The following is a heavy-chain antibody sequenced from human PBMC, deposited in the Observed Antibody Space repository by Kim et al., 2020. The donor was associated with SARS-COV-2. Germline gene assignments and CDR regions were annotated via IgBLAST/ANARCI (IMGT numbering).Heavy chain of an antibody. J-gene: IGHJ5*02. V-gene: IGHV7-4-1*02. Sequence: YAQGFTGRFVFSLDTSVSTAYLPISSLKAEDTAVYYCARGKYRYGLNWFDPWGQGTLVTVSS. CDR3: ARGKYRYGLNWFDP. D-gene: IGHD5-18*01.